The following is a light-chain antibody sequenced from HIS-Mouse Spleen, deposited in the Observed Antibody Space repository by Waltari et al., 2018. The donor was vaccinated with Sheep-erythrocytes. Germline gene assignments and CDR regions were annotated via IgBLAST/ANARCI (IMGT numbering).Light chain of an antibody. V-gene: IGLV2-11*01. CDR1: STAVAGSNQ. J-gene: IGLJ1*01. Sequence: QSALTQPRAVSGSPGQSVTISCTGTSTAVAGSNQFSWYQQHPGKAPKLMIYDVSKRPSGVPDRFSGSKSGNTASLTISGLQAEDEADYYCCSYAGSYNHVFATGTKVTVL. CDR2: DVS. CDR3: CSYAGSYNHV.